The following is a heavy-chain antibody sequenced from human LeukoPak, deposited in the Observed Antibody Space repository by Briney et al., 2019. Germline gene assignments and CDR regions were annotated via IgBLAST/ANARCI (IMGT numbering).Heavy chain of an antibody. J-gene: IGHJ4*02. D-gene: IGHD3-22*01. CDR1: GFTFSSYS. CDR2: ISSCSSYI. Sequence: GGSLRLSCAASGFTFSSYSMNWVRQAPGKGLEWVSSISSCSSYIYYADSVKGRFTISRDNAKNSLYLQMNSLRAEDTALYYCARREYYDSSGYYYFDYWGQGTLVTVSS. V-gene: IGHV3-21*04. CDR3: ARREYYDSSGYYYFDY.